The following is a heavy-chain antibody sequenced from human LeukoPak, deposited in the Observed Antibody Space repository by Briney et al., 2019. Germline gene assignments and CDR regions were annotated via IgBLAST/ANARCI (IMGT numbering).Heavy chain of an antibody. CDR2: IYYSGST. CDR3: ARVQQQLVRY. Sequence: SETLSLTCTVSGGSISSGGYYWSWIRQHPGKGLEWIGYIYYSGSTYYNPSLRSRATISVDTSKNQFSLKLSSVTAADTAVYYCARVQQQLVRYWGQGTLVTVSS. V-gene: IGHV4-31*03. D-gene: IGHD6-13*01. J-gene: IGHJ4*02. CDR1: GGSISSGGYY.